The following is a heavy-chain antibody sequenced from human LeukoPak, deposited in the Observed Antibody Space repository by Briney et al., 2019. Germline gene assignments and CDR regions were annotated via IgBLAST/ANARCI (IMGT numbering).Heavy chain of an antibody. J-gene: IGHJ5*02. CDR1: GGSISSGGYY. CDR3: ARIGSSYCSSTSCYGRDWFDP. D-gene: IGHD2-2*01. V-gene: IGHV4-31*03. Sequence: PSETLSLTCTVSGGSISSGGYYWSWIRQHPGKGLEWIGYIYYSGSTYYNPSLKSRVTISVDTSKNQFSLKLSSVTAADTAVYYCARIGSSYCSSTSCYGRDWFDPWGLGTLVTVSS. CDR2: IYYSGST.